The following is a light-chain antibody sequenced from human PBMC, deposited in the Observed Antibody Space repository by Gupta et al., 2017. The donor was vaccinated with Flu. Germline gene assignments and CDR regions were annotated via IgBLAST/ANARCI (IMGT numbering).Light chain of an antibody. CDR1: SPNNGSHT. CDR3: GAWADRLIVCG. CDR2: NND. Sequence: QSVLTQAPSSSGPPGQRVTISCSGSSPNNGSHTVNWYQLYPGTAPKLLICNNDQRPSGVPDRFSGSKSGTSASLAISGRQSEDEADYYCGAWADRLIVCGFGGGTKVTVL. V-gene: IGLV1-44*01. J-gene: IGLJ3*02.